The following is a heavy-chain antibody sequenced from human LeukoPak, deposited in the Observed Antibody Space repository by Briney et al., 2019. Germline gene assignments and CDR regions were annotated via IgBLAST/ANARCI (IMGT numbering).Heavy chain of an antibody. CDR3: ARVESGYYDSFDI. CDR2: IYTSGST. V-gene: IGHV4-4*07. Sequence: SGTLPLTCTASGGSTSGYYWIWIRRHAGRGLEWIGRIYTSGSTNYNPSLKSRVTMSVDTSKNQFSLKLSSVTAADTAVYYCARVESGYYDSFDIWGQGTMVIVSS. D-gene: IGHD3-22*01. J-gene: IGHJ3*02. CDR1: GGSTSGYY.